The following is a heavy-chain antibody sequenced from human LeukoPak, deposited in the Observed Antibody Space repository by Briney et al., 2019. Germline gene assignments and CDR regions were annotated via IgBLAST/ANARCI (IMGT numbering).Heavy chain of an antibody. CDR2: VSTCNGNT. D-gene: IGHD3-9*01. J-gene: IGHJ4*02. Sequence: ASVKVSCKASGYTFTNHGISWVRQAPGQGLEWMGWVSTCNGNTNYAQNFQDRVTMTTDRSTSTAYMELRSLTSDDTAVYYCARDRATLRGNNYDLLTGYYTGWDYWAQGTLVSVSS. V-gene: IGHV1-18*01. CDR3: ARDRATLRGNNYDLLTGYYTGWDY. CDR1: GYTFTNHG.